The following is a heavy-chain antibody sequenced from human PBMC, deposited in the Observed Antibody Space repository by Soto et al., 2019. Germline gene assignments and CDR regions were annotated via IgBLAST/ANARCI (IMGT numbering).Heavy chain of an antibody. Sequence: ETLSLTCTVSGGSVSSGDYFWSWLRQSPGKRLEWIAYIYYSGSTNYNPSLKSRATISVDTSKSQVSLTLTSMTAADAALYYCARSPNYYYYGFDVWGQGTAVTVSS. CDR1: GGSVSSGDYF. J-gene: IGHJ6*02. V-gene: IGHV4-61*08. CDR3: ARSPNYYYYGFDV. D-gene: IGHD3-10*01. CDR2: IYYSGST.